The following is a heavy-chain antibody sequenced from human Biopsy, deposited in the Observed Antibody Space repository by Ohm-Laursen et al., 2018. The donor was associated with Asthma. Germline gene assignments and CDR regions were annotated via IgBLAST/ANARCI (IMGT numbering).Heavy chain of an antibody. V-gene: IGHV1-18*04. J-gene: IGHJ5*02. CDR3: VRDKVVVVPGSKGPTDWFDP. CDR1: GYTFTDYS. Sequence: ASVKVSCKASGYTFTDYSIHWVRQAPGQGLEWMGRISGYNGDTKFAQNVKGRLSLTTDTSTSTAYMELRSLTSDDTAVYYCVRDKVVVVPGSKGPTDWFDPWGQGTLVTVSS. CDR2: ISGYNGDT. D-gene: IGHD2-15*01.